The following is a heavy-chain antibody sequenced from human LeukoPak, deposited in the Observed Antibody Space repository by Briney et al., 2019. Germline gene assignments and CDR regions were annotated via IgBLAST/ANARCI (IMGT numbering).Heavy chain of an antibody. D-gene: IGHD1-26*01. Sequence: ASVKVSCKASGYTFSGYYIHWVRQAPGQGLEWMGWINPNSGGTNYAQKFQGRVTMTRDTSIGTVYMEMSRLRYDDTAVYYCARPYFQWELRYWGPGTLVTVSS. CDR2: INPNSGGT. J-gene: IGHJ4*02. CDR3: ARPYFQWELRY. CDR1: GYTFSGYY. V-gene: IGHV1-2*02.